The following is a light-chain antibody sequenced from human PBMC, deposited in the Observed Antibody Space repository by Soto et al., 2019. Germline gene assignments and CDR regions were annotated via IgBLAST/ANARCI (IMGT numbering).Light chain of an antibody. CDR2: EVS. Sequence: QSVLTQPASVSGSPGQSITISCTGTSSDVKSYNLVSWYQQHPGKATKLMIYEVSKRLSGVSYRFSGSKSGNTASPTISGFQAEDEADYYCCSYAGSSPLYVFGTGTQLTVL. V-gene: IGLV2-23*02. CDR1: SSDVKSYNL. CDR3: CSYAGSSPLYV. J-gene: IGLJ1*01.